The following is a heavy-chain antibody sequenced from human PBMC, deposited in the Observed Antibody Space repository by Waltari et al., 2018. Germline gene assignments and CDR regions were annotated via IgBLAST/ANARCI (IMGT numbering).Heavy chain of an antibody. CDR1: GFTFRNHG. J-gene: IGHJ3*02. V-gene: IGHV3-33*01. CDR3: ARGDGGSGLGASDI. CDR2: IWYDGSNK. Sequence: QVQLVESGGGVVQSGRSLRLSCVGSGFTFRNHGMNWVRQGPGKGLGGGAVIWYDGSNKNYVDSVKGRFTISRDNSKNTLYLEMNSLRAEDTAVYFCARGDGGSGLGASDIWGQGTMVTVSS. D-gene: IGHD3-3*01.